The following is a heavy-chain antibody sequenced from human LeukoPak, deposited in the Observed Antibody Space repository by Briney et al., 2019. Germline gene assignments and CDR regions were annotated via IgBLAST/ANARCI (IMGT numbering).Heavy chain of an antibody. J-gene: IGHJ4*02. D-gene: IGHD6-19*01. CDR3: AIPSGGAVAGTDFFDY. V-gene: IGHV1-69*13. CDR2: IIPIFGTA. CDR1: GGTFSSYA. Sequence: GASVKVSCKASGGTFSSYAISWVRQAPGQGLEWMGGIIPIFGTANYAQKFQGRVTITADESTSTAYMELSSLRSEDTAVYYCAIPSGGAVAGTDFFDYWGQGTLVTVSS.